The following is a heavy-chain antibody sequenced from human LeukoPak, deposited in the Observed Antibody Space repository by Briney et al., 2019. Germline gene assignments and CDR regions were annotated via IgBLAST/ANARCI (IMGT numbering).Heavy chain of an antibody. Sequence: SETLSLTCTVAGGSISGYYWSWVRQPPGKGLEYIGFIFYGGTTKYSPSLKSRATISVDTSKNQFSLTLTSVTAADTALYYCARGRSYYDSSSYYYDNWFDPWGQGTLVTVSS. V-gene: IGHV4-59*01. CDR3: ARGRSYYDSSSYYYDNWFDP. CDR1: GGSISGYY. D-gene: IGHD3-22*01. J-gene: IGHJ5*02. CDR2: IFYGGTT.